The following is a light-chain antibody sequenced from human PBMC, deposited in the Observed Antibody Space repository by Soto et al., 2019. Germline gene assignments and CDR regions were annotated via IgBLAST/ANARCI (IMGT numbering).Light chain of an antibody. V-gene: IGKV3-20*01. CDR2: GAS. CDR3: QQYGSSLIT. Sequence: EIVMTQSPATVSVSPGERVTLSCRASQSVSSNLAWYQQKPGQAPRLLIYGASTRATDIPVRFSGSGSGTDFTLTISRLEPEDFAVYYCQQYGSSLITFGQGTRLEI. J-gene: IGKJ5*01. CDR1: QSVSSN.